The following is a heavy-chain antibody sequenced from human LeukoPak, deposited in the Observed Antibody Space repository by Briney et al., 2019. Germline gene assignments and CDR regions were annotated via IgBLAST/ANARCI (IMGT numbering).Heavy chain of an antibody. V-gene: IGHV3-23*01. Sequence: GGSLRLSCVASGVMFSDYAMSWVRQAPGKGLEWVSSINSSGGTTFYADSVKGRFTISRELFKKTVHLEMKPMRAEDTAVYYCAKDPRPYYDVSVGYWGQGTLVTVSP. CDR1: GVMFSDYA. J-gene: IGHJ4*02. D-gene: IGHD3-3*01. CDR3: AKDPRPYYDVSVGY. CDR2: INSSGGTT.